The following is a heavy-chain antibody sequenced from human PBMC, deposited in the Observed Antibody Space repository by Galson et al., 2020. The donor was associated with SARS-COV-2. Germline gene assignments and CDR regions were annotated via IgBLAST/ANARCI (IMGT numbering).Heavy chain of an antibody. J-gene: IGHJ5*02. Sequence: ASVKVSCKVSGYTLTELSMHWVRQAPGKGLEWMGGFDPEDGETIYAQKFQGRVTMTEDTSTDTAYMELSSLRSEDTAVYYCATSMNTMVRGVIGWFDPWGQGTLVTVSS. V-gene: IGHV1-24*01. CDR2: FDPEDGET. D-gene: IGHD3-10*01. CDR3: ATSMNTMVRGVIGWFDP. CDR1: GYTLTELS.